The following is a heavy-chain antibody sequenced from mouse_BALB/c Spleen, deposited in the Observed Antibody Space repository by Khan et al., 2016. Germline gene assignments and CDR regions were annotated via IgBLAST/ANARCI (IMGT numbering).Heavy chain of an antibody. CDR2: IDPPDGNT. CDR1: GFTITDTY. V-gene: IGHV14-3*02. CDR3: ARSAKK. D-gene: IGHD6-1*01. J-gene: IGHJ2*01. Sequence: VQLQQSGAELVKSGATVKLSCTASGFTITDTYMHWLKQWPEQGLEWIGRIDPPDGNTKYNPKFKGKATITTDTSSNTAYLQLSSLTSEDTAVYSCARSAKKWGQGTTLTVSS.